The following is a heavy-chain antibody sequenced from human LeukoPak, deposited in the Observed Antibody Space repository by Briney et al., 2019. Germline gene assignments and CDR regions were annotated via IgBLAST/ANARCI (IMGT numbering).Heavy chain of an antibody. Sequence: SETLSLTCAVYGGSFSGYYWSWIRQPPGKGLEWIGEINHSGSTNYNPSLKSRVTLSVDTSKNQFSLKLSSVTAADTAVYYCASRNYSNTRSYYFDYWGQGTLVTVSS. CDR3: ASRNYSNTRSYYFDY. CDR1: GGSFSGYY. V-gene: IGHV4-34*01. D-gene: IGHD2-15*01. CDR2: INHSGST. J-gene: IGHJ4*02.